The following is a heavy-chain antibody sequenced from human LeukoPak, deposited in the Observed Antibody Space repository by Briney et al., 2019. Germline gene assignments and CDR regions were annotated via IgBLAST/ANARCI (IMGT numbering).Heavy chain of an antibody. CDR1: GFTVSSNY. J-gene: IGHJ4*02. D-gene: IGHD3-3*01. CDR2: IYSGGST. Sequence: PGGSLRLSCAASGFTVSSNYMSWVRQAPGKGLEWVSVIYSGGSTYYADSVKGRFTISRDNSKNTLYLQMNSLRAEDTAVYYCAGGDYDFWSGYYTVGYFDYWGQGTLVTVSS. CDR3: AGGDYDFWSGYYTVGYFDY. V-gene: IGHV3-53*01.